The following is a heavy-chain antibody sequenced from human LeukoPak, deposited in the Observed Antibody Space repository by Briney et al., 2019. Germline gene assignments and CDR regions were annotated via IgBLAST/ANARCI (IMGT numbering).Heavy chain of an antibody. V-gene: IGHV1-69*13. D-gene: IGHD3-16*02. CDR1: GYTFTTYA. Sequence: SVKVSCKASGYTFTTYAMNWVRQAPGQGLEWMGGIIPIFGTANYAQKFQGRVTITADESTSTAYMELSSLRSEDTAVYYCARSLTRSYVWGSYRYPYFDYWGQGTLVTVSS. CDR2: IIPIFGTA. J-gene: IGHJ4*02. CDR3: ARSLTRSYVWGSYRYPYFDY.